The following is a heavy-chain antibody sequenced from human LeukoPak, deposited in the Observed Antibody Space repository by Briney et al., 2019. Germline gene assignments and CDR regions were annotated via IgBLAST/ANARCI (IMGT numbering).Heavy chain of an antibody. Sequence: SVKVSCKASGGTFSSYAISWVRQAPGRGLEWMGGIIPIFGTANYAQKFQGRVTITADESTSTAYMELSSLRSEDTAVYYCAVHSGSYYAAFDYWGQGTLVTVSS. CDR1: GGTFSSYA. CDR2: IIPIFGTA. CDR3: AVHSGSYYAAFDY. J-gene: IGHJ4*02. V-gene: IGHV1-69*01. D-gene: IGHD1-26*01.